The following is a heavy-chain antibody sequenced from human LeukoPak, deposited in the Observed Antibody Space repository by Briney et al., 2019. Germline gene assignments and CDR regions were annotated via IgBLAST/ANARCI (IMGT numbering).Heavy chain of an antibody. CDR1: GFIFGNYG. J-gene: IGHJ4*02. CDR3: AKGWFSSDY. Sequence: GGSLRLSCAASGFIFGNYGMTWVRLAPGKGLEWVSTITRNADTTYYADSVKGRFTISRDISKNTLYLQMNSLRAEDTALYYCAKGWFSSDYWGQGTLVTVSS. CDR2: ITRNADTT. D-gene: IGHD2-15*01. V-gene: IGHV3-23*01.